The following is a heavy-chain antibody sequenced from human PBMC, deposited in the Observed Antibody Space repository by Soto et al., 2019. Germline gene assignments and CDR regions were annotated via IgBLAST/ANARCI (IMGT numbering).Heavy chain of an antibody. D-gene: IGHD6-13*01. CDR2: IYWDDDK. J-gene: IGHJ5*02. Sequence: QITLKESGPTLVKPTQTLTLTCTFSGFSLSTSGVGVGWIRQPPGKALEWLALIYWDDDKRYSPSLKSRLTIXXDXSKXQVVLTMTNMDPVDTATYYCAHSNLAAAGVGRFDPWGQGTLVTVSS. V-gene: IGHV2-5*02. CDR1: GFSLSTSGVG. CDR3: AHSNLAAAGVGRFDP.